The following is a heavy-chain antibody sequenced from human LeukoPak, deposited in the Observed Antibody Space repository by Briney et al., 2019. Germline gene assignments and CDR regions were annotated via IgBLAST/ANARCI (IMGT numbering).Heavy chain of an antibody. V-gene: IGHV1-69*05. D-gene: IGHD1-26*01. CDR2: IIPIFGTA. J-gene: IGHJ6*03. CDR3: ARDAWEQSRTPSVYYMDV. Sequence: ASVTVSCKASGGTFSSYAISWVRQAPGQGLEWMGGIIPIFGTANYAQKFQGRVTITTDESTSTAYMELSSLRSEDTAVYYCARDAWEQSRTPSVYYMDVWGKGTTVTVSS. CDR1: GGTFSSYA.